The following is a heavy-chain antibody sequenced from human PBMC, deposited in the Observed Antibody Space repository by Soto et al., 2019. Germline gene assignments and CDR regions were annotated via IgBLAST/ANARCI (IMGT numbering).Heavy chain of an antibody. CDR1: GFTVSSNY. CDR3: ARDLGGGSYRVGWFDP. Sequence: EVQLVESGGGLIQPGGSLRLSCAASGFTVSSNYMSWVRQAPGKGLEWVSVIYSGGDTYYAESVKGRFTISRDNSKNTLYLQMNRLRAEDTAVYYCARDLGGGSYRVGWFDPWGQGTLVTGSS. CDR2: IYSGGDT. V-gene: IGHV3-53*01. D-gene: IGHD1-26*01. J-gene: IGHJ5*02.